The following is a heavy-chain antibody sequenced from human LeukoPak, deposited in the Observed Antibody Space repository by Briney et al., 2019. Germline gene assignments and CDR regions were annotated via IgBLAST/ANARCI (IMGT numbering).Heavy chain of an antibody. CDR1: GFTFSSYW. D-gene: IGHD3-22*01. CDR2: INSDGSST. Sequence: GGSVRLSCAASGFTFSSYWMHWVRQAPGKGLVWVSRINSDGSSTSYADSVKGRFTISRDNAKNTLYLQMNSLRAEDTAVYYCARDLDYDSSGFPVDYWGQGTLVTVSS. CDR3: ARDLDYDSSGFPVDY. V-gene: IGHV3-74*01. J-gene: IGHJ4*02.